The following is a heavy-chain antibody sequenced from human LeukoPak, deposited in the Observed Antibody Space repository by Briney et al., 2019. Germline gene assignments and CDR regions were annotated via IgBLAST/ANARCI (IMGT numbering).Heavy chain of an antibody. J-gene: IGHJ5*02. CDR1: GGSISSGSYY. CDR2: IYTSGST. V-gene: IGHV4-61*02. D-gene: IGHD2-15*01. CDR3: ARCYMAYNWFDP. Sequence: SQTLSLTCTVSGGSISSGSYYGRWIRQPGGRGLEWIERIYTSGSTNYNPSLKSRVTISVDTSKNQFSLKLSSVTAADTAVYYCARCYMAYNWFDPWGQGTLVTVSS.